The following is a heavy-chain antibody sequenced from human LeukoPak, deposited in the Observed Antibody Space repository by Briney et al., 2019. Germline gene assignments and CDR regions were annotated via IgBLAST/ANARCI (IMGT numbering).Heavy chain of an antibody. CDR2: IIPMFATA. CDR1: GGTFSSYA. Sequence: GASVKVSCKASGGTFSSYAISWVRQAPGQGLEWTGGIIPMFATANYAQKFRGRVTMTADESTSTAYMHLSSLRSEDTAVYFCASSGDSSGIDKFWGQGTLVTVSS. CDR3: ASSGDSSGIDKF. J-gene: IGHJ4*02. V-gene: IGHV1-69*13. D-gene: IGHD3-22*01.